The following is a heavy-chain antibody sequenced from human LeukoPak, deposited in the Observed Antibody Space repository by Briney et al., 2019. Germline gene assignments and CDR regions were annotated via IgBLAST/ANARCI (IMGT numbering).Heavy chain of an antibody. CDR1: GGSFSGYY. V-gene: IGHV4-34*01. Sequence: SETLSLTCAVYGGSFSGYYWCWIRQPPGKGLEWIGEINHSGSTNYNPSLKSRVTISVDTSKNQFSLKLSSVTAADTAVYYCARGDPIHRWLLSGGNWFDPWGQGTLVTVSS. CDR3: ARGDPIHRWLLSGGNWFDP. CDR2: INHSGST. J-gene: IGHJ5*02. D-gene: IGHD5-18*01.